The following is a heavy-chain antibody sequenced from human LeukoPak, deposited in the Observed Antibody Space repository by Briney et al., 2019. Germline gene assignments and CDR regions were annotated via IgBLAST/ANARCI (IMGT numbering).Heavy chain of an antibody. J-gene: IGHJ5*02. D-gene: IGHD5-12*01. CDR3: ARAFSQYSPGWFDP. V-gene: IGHV1-18*01. CDR2: ISAYNGNT. CDR1: GYTFTSYG. Sequence: ASVKVSCKASGYTFTSYGISWVRQAPGQGLEWMGWISAYNGNTNYAQKLQGRVTMTTDTSTSTAYMELRSLRSDDTAVYYCARAFSQYSPGWFDPWGQGTLVTVSS.